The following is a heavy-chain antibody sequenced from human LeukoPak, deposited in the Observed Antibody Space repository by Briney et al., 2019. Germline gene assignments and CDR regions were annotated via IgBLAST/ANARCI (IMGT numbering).Heavy chain of an antibody. CDR1: GFTLSGYS. CDR3: TRDWRNLGFDY. J-gene: IGHJ4*02. V-gene: IGHV3-74*01. Sequence: PGGSLRLSGAASGFTLSGYSMHWVRQAPGKGLVWVSRIEGDGSRITYADSVKGRFTISRDNAKNTLYLQMNSLRAEDTAVYYCTRDWRNLGFDYWGQGTQVTVSS. D-gene: IGHD1-7*01. CDR2: IEGDGSRI.